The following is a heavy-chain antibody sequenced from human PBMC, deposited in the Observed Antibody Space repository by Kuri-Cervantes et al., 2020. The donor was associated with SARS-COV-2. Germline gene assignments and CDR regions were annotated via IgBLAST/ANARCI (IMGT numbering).Heavy chain of an antibody. V-gene: IGHV3-53*01. CDR2: IYRCGST. CDR1: GFTVSSNY. J-gene: IGHJ4*02. CDR3: ARLYSSGGNFDY. Sequence: GESLKISCAASGFTVSSNYMSWVRQAPGKGLEWVSLIYRCGSTYYADSVKGRFTISRDNSKNTLYLQMNSLRAEDTAVYYCARLYSSGGNFDYWGQGTLVTVSS. D-gene: IGHD6-19*01.